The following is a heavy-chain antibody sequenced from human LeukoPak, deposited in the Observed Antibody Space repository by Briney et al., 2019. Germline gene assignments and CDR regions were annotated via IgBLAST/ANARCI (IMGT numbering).Heavy chain of an antibody. Sequence: GGSLRLSCAASGFTFSSYSMNWVRQAPGKGLEWVSYISSSSSTIYYADSVKGRFTISRDNAKNSLYLQMISLRAEDTAVYYCARGLGSGRHAFDIWGQGTMVTVSS. CDR1: GFTFSSYS. CDR3: ARGLGSGRHAFDI. D-gene: IGHD3-10*01. J-gene: IGHJ3*02. CDR2: ISSSSSTI. V-gene: IGHV3-48*01.